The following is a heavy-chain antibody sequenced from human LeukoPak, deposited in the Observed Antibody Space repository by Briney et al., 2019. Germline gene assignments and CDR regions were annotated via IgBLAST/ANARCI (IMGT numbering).Heavy chain of an antibody. CDR3: VRAVVPAARDLDY. Sequence: GGSLRLSCAASGFTFSSYAMHWVRQAPGKGLEWVAVISYDGSNKYYADSVKGRFTISRDNSKNTLYLQMNSLRAEDTAVYYCVRAVVPAARDLDYWGQGTLVTVSS. CDR1: GFTFSSYA. CDR2: ISYDGSNK. V-gene: IGHV3-30*04. D-gene: IGHD2-2*01. J-gene: IGHJ4*02.